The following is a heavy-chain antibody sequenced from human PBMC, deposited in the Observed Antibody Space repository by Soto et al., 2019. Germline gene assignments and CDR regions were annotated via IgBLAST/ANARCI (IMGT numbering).Heavy chain of an antibody. CDR1: GFTFSSYG. D-gene: IGHD6-13*01. J-gene: IGHJ4*02. CDR2: ISYDGSNK. CDR3: AKDVIQMGPKYSSSWFY. V-gene: IGHV3-30*18. Sequence: GESLKISCAASGFTFSSYGMHWVRQAPGKGLEWVAVISYDGSNKYYADSVKGRFTISRDNSKNTLYLQMNSLRAEDTAVYYCAKDVIQMGPKYSSSWFYWGQGTLVTVSS.